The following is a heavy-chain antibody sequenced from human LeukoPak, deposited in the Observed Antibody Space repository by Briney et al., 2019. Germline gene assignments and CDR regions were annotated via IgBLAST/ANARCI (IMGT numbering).Heavy chain of an antibody. CDR1: GFTFNLYG. V-gene: IGHV3-23*01. CDR2: ISAIGDI. D-gene: IGHD5-18*01. Sequence: QAGGSLRLSCAASGFTFNLYGTSWVRQAPGEGLEWVSVISAIGDIYYADSVKGRFTISRDNSKNMLYLQMNSLRAEDTAVYYCAKAMAGGYNYGPFDNWGLGALVTVSS. CDR3: AKAMAGGYNYGPFDN. J-gene: IGHJ4*02.